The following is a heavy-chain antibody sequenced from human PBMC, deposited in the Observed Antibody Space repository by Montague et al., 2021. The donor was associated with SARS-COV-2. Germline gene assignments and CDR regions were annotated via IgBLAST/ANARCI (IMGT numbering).Heavy chain of an antibody. D-gene: IGHD3-9*01. CDR1: GGSISSSSYY. Sequence: SETLSLTCTVSGGSISSSSYYWGWIRQPPGKGLEWIGSIYYSGSTYYNLSLKSRVTISVDTSKNQFSLKLSSVTAADTAVYYCARRSYDILTGYSIPNWFDPWGQGTLVTVSS. J-gene: IGHJ5*02. V-gene: IGHV4-39*01. CDR2: IYYSGST. CDR3: ARRSYDILTGYSIPNWFDP.